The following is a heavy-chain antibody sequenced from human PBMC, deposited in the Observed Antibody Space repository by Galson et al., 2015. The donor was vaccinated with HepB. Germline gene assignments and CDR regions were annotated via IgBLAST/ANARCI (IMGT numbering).Heavy chain of an antibody. CDR3: ARMGGGYMASINI. Sequence: SLRLSCAASGFNANINFINWVRQGPGKGLKWISVIKSGASTDYSDSVKGRFIVSRDDSLNTVFLQMNSLRVDDTAVYYCARMGGGYMASINIWGQGTRVTVS. J-gene: IGHJ3*02. D-gene: IGHD5-12*01. CDR2: IKSGAST. CDR1: GFNANINF. V-gene: IGHV3-53*01.